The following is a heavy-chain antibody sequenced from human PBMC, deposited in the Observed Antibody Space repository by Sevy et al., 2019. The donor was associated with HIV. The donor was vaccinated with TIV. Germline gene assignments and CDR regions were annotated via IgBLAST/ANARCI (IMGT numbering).Heavy chain of an antibody. CDR1: GFTFSSYA. CDR2: ISYDGSNK. CDR3: ARDSVAKHYYDSSDDAFDI. J-gene: IGHJ3*02. Sequence: GGSLRLSCAASGFTFSSYAMHWVRQAPGKGLEWVAVISYDGSNKYYADSVKGRFTISRDNSKNTLYLQMNSLRAEYTAVYYCARDSVAKHYYDSSDDAFDIWGQGTMVTVSS. V-gene: IGHV3-30-3*01. D-gene: IGHD3-22*01.